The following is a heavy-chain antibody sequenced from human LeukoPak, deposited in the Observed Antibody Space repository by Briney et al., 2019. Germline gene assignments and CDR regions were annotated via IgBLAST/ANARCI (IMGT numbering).Heavy chain of an antibody. V-gene: IGHV4-34*01. CDR2: INHSGST. CDR3: ARREGVTMVRGVITNWFDP. J-gene: IGHJ5*02. Sequence: SETLSLTCAVYGGSFSGYYWSWIRQPPGKGLEWIGEINHSGSTNYNPSLKSRVTISVDTSKNQFSLKLSSMTAADTAVYYCARREGVTMVRGVITNWFDPWGQGTLVTVSS. CDR1: GGSFSGYY. D-gene: IGHD3-10*01.